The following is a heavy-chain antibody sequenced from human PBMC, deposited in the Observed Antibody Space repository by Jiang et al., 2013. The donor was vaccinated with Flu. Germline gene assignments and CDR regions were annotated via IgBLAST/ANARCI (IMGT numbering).Heavy chain of an antibody. V-gene: IGHV4-34*01. CDR1: GGSFSGYY. CDR3: ARGKAFPYYGMDV. CDR2: INHSGST. D-gene: IGHD3-16*01. J-gene: IGHJ6*04. Sequence: GSGLVKPSETLSLTCAVYGGSFSGYYWSWIRQPPGKGLEWIGEINHSGSTNYNPSLKSRVTISVDTSKNQFSLKLSSVTAADTAVYYCARGKAFPYYGMDVWGKGTTVTVSS.